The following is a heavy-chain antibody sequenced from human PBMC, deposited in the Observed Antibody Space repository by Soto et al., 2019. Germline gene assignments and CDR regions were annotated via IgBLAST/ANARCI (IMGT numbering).Heavy chain of an antibody. CDR2: IIPIFGTA. CDR1: GGTFSSYA. V-gene: IGHV1-69*06. CDR3: ANSYCLSKDNVVVPRAFDM. Sequence: WASVKVSCKASGGTFSSYAISWVRQAPGQGLEWMGGIIPIFGTANYAQKFQGRVTITADKSTSTAYMELSSLRSEDTDVYYCANSYCLSKDNVVVPRAFDMWGKGTMVTVS. J-gene: IGHJ3*02. D-gene: IGHD2-15*01.